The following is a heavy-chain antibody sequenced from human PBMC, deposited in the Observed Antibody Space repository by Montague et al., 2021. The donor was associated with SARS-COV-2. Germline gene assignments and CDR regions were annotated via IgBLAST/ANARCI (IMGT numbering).Heavy chain of an antibody. V-gene: IGHV4-31*03. Sequence: TLSLTCSVSGGSVSSGGYFWTWIRQHPGKGLEWIGYSHHSGATFHNPSLMGRAAVSLDTSKSHFSLTLTSVLVADTAVYYCARAAGTTTTLIFDSWGQGILVTVS. CDR1: GGSVSSGGYF. D-gene: IGHD4-17*01. J-gene: IGHJ4*02. CDR2: SHHSGAT. CDR3: ARAAGTTTTLIFDS.